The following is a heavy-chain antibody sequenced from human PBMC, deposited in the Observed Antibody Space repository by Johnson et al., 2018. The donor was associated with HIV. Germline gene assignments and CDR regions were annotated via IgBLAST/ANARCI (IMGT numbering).Heavy chain of an antibody. D-gene: IGHD5-18*01. Sequence: QVQLVESGGGVVQPGRSLRLSCAASGFTFSSYAFHWVRQAPAKGLEWVASISYDGSDKYHADSVKGRFTISRDNAKNTLYLQMNSLRAEDTAVYYCARERDTDMAGDAVDIWGQGTMVTVSS. J-gene: IGHJ3*02. CDR1: GFTFSSYA. CDR3: ARERDTDMAGDAVDI. V-gene: IGHV3-30*04. CDR2: ISYDGSDK.